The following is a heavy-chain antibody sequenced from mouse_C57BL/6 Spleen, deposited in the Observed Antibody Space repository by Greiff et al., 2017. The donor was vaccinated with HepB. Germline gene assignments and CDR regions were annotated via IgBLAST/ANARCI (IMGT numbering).Heavy chain of an antibody. CDR2: IYPGDGDT. V-gene: IGHV1-82*01. D-gene: IGHD2-5*01. CDR1: GYAFSSSW. J-gene: IGHJ1*03. Sequence: QVQLQQSGPELVKPGASVKISCKASGYAFSSSWMNWVKQRPGKGLEWIRRIYPGDGDTNYNGKFKGKATLTADKSSSTAYMQLSSLTSEDSAVYFCARAYYSNYGYFDVWGTGTTVTVSS. CDR3: ARAYYSNYGYFDV.